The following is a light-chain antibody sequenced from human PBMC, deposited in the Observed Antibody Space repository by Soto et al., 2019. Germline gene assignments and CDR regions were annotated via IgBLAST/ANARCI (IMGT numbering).Light chain of an antibody. CDR2: EVS. V-gene: IGLV2-18*02. Sequence: QSALTQPPSVSGSPGQSVTISCTGASADVASYNRVSWYQQLPGTAPKLMIYEVSYRPSGVPDRFSGSKSGDTASLTISGLQAEDEADYYCSSFTTSNTWVFGGGTQLTVL. J-gene: IGLJ3*02. CDR3: SSFTTSNTWV. CDR1: SADVASYNR.